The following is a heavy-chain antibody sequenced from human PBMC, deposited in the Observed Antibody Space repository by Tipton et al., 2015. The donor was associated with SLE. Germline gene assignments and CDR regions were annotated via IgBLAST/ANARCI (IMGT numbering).Heavy chain of an antibody. V-gene: IGHV4-34*01. CDR2: INHSGRT. CDR3: ARARYYDFWSGYYNWFDP. J-gene: IGHJ5*02. Sequence: TLSLTCAVYGGSFSGYYWSWIRQPPGKGLEWIGEINHSGRTNYNPSLKSRVTISVDTSKNQFSLRLRSVTAADTAVYYCARARYYDFWSGYYNWFDPWGQGTLVTVSS. D-gene: IGHD3-3*01. CDR1: GGSFSGYY.